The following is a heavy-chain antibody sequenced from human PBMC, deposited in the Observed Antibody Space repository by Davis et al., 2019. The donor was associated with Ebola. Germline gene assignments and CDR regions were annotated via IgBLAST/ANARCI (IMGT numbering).Heavy chain of an antibody. CDR1: GFIFSRYA. CDR2: IRYDGSNN. V-gene: IGHV3-30*02. J-gene: IGHJ6*04. CDR3: AKSGLSFGVVKYHYGMDV. D-gene: IGHD3-3*01. Sequence: GGPLRPSCAAPGFIFSRYAMHWVRQAPGKGLEWVAFIRYDGSNNYYADSVKGRFTISRDNSKNTLYLQMNSLRAEDTAVYYCAKSGLSFGVVKYHYGMDVWGKGTTVTVSS.